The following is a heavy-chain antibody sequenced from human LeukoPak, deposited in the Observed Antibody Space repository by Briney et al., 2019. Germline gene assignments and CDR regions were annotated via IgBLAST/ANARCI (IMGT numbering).Heavy chain of an antibody. CDR1: GFTFSSYT. J-gene: IGHJ3*02. CDR2: ISGSGDST. CDR3: ARSFGYGVDAFDI. Sequence: GGSLRLSCAASGFTFSSYTMTWVRQAPGKVLEWVSPISGSGDSTYYADSVKGRFTISRDNSKNTLYLQMNSLRAEDTAVYYCARSFGYGVDAFDIWGQGTMVTVSS. V-gene: IGHV3-23*01. D-gene: IGHD5-18*01.